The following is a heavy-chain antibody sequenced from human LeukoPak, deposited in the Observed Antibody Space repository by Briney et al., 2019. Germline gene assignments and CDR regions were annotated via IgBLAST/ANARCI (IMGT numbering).Heavy chain of an antibody. J-gene: IGHJ4*02. Sequence: GALRLSCAASGFTFSDYCMSWIRQAPGKGLEWVSYISSSGSTIYYADSVKGRFTISRDNAKNSLYLQMNSLRAEDTAVYYCARDDNIRRSGYYYWPASDYWGQGTLVTVSS. CDR2: ISSSGSTI. D-gene: IGHD3-22*01. V-gene: IGHV3-11*01. CDR1: GFTFSDYC. CDR3: ARDDNIRRSGYYYWPASDY.